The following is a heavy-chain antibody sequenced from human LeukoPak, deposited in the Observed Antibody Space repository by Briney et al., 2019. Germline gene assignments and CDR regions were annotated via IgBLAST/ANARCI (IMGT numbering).Heavy chain of an antibody. CDR1: GGSMNNYY. Sequence: PSETLSLTCIVSGGSMNNYYWSWFRQPPGKGLEWIAYVYQTGDTRYNPSLKSRVSISLDMSKNQFSLKVSSVTATDTAVYYCARYPFSAPFDYWGQRILVTVSS. V-gene: IGHV4-59*08. CDR3: ARYPFSAPFDY. D-gene: IGHD6-19*01. CDR2: VYQTGDT. J-gene: IGHJ4*02.